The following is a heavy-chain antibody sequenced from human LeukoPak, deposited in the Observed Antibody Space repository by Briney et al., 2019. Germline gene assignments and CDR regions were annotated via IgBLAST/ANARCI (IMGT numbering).Heavy chain of an antibody. J-gene: IGHJ4*02. D-gene: IGHD5-12*01. CDR2: IKQDGSEK. CDR1: GFTFSSYW. CDR3: AREYSGYDSGLS. V-gene: IGHV3-7*01. Sequence: PGGSLRLSCAAFGFTFSSYWMSWVRQAPGKGLEWVANIKQDGSEKYYVDSVKGRFTISRGNAMNSLYLQMNSLRAEDTAVYYCAREYSGYDSGLSWGQGTLVTVSS.